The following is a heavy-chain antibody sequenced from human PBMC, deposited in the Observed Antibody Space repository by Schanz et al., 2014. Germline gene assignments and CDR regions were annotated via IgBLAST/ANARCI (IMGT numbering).Heavy chain of an antibody. D-gene: IGHD2-21*01. Sequence: QVQLIQSGAEVKKPGASMKVSCKASGYTFTDYGLSWVRQAPGQGLEWLGWIRPDNGHTTYSQKVRDRVIFTTDTSANTAYMELRSLRSEDTAVYYCARDRLECGAECYSVEVFEIWGQGTLVIVSS. CDR3: ARDRLECGAECYSVEVFEI. CDR1: GYTFTDYG. V-gene: IGHV1-18*01. CDR2: IRPDNGHT. J-gene: IGHJ4*02.